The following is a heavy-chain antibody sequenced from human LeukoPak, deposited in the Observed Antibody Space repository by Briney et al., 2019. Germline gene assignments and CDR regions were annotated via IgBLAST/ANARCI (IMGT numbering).Heavy chain of an antibody. CDR2: FYYNGNT. V-gene: IGHV4-59*01. Sequence: PSETLSLTCSVSGGSISSFYWCWIRQSPGKGLEWIGYFYYNGNTNYNPSLKSRVTISVDTSKNQFSLNLRSVTAADTAVYYCARGSRYHYDSSGQYYVEYFQYWGAGTPCTVSS. CDR3: ARGSRYHYDSSGQYYVEYFQY. D-gene: IGHD3-22*01. J-gene: IGHJ1*01. CDR1: GGSISSFY.